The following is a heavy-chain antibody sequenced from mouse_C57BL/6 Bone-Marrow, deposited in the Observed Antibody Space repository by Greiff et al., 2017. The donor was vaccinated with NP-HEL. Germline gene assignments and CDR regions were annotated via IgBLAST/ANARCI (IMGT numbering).Heavy chain of an antibody. CDR2: IYPGDGDT. Sequence: QVQLQQSGAELVKPGASVKISCKASGYAFSSYWMNWVKQRPGKGLEWIGQIYPGDGDTNYNGKFKGKATLTADKSSSTAYMQLSSLTSEDSAVYFCARGGPYYDARYWFAYWGQGTLVTVSA. D-gene: IGHD1-1*01. CDR1: GYAFSSYW. V-gene: IGHV1-80*01. J-gene: IGHJ3*01. CDR3: ARGGPYYDARYWFAY.